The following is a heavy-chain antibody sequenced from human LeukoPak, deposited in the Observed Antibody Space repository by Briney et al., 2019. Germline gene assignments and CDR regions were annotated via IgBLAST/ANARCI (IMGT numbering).Heavy chain of an antibody. Sequence: PGGSLRLSCAASGFIFSGYWMAWVRQAPGKGLEWVANIKSEGSQTNYVDSVKGRFTISRDNAKNSPYLQMNSLSAEDTAVFYCARDHPAPGQFFDYWGQGTLVTVSS. CDR2: IKSEGSQT. J-gene: IGHJ4*02. CDR1: GFIFSGYW. D-gene: IGHD6-13*01. V-gene: IGHV3-7*04. CDR3: ARDHPAPGQFFDY.